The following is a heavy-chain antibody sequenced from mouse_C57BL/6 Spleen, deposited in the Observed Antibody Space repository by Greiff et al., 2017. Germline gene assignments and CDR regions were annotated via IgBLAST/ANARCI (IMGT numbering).Heavy chain of an antibody. CDR1: GFTFSDYG. CDR3: ARGDRWSPYGMDY. D-gene: IGHD2-3*01. Sequence: EVKLVESGGGLVKPGGSLKLSCAASGFTFSDYGMHWVRQAPEKGLEWVAYISSGSSTIYYADTVKGRFTISRDNAKNTLFLQMTSLRSEDTAMYYWARGDRWSPYGMDYWGQGTSVTVSS. CDR2: ISSGSSTI. V-gene: IGHV5-17*01. J-gene: IGHJ4*01.